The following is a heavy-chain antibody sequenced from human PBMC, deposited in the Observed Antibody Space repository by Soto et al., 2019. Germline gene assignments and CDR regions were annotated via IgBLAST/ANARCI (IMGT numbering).Heavy chain of an antibody. J-gene: IGHJ3*02. Sequence: PGGSLRLSCAASGFTFSNAWMNWVRQAPGKGLEWVGRIKSKTDGGTTDYAAPVKGRFTISRDDSKNTLYLQMNSLKTEDTAVYYCTTKYYYDSSGYYNRVAFDIWGQGTMVTVSS. D-gene: IGHD3-22*01. CDR3: TTKYYYDSSGYYNRVAFDI. CDR1: GFTFSNAW. V-gene: IGHV3-15*07. CDR2: IKSKTDGGTT.